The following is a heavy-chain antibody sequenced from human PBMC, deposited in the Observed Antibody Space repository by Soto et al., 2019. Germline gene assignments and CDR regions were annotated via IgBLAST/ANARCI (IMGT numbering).Heavy chain of an antibody. D-gene: IGHD3-10*01. CDR1: GFTFDDYA. Sequence: SLRLSCAASGFTFDDYAMHWVRQAPGKGLEWVSGVSWNSGSIGYADSVKGRFTISRDNAKNSLYLQMNSLRAEDTALYYCAKEVHGSGVAWGQGTLVTVSS. CDR3: AKEVHGSGVA. V-gene: IGHV3-9*01. CDR2: VSWNSGSI. J-gene: IGHJ5*02.